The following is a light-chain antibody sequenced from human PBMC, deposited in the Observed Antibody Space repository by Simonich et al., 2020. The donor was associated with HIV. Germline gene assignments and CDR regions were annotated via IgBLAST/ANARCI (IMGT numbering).Light chain of an antibody. Sequence: IQMTPSPSSLSASVGDRVTIACRASQSISSYLNWDHQRPGKAPKLLIYASSSLQSGVPSRFSGSGSGTDFALTISSLQPEDFATYFCQQIYSTPLTCGGGTKLEIK. CDR2: ASS. CDR3: QQIYSTPLT. J-gene: IGKJ4*01. V-gene: IGKV1-39*01. CDR1: QSISSY.